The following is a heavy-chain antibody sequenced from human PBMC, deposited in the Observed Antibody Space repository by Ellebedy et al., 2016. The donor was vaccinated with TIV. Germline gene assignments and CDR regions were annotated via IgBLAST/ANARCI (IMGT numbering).Heavy chain of an antibody. J-gene: IGHJ4*02. Sequence: ASVKVSCKASGGTFSSYAISWVRQAPGQGLEWMGGIIPIFGTANYAQKFQGRVTITADESTSTAYMELSSLRSEDTAVYYCARVTDTAMATLDYWGQGTLVTVSS. CDR2: IIPIFGTA. CDR1: GGTFSSYA. D-gene: IGHD5-18*01. CDR3: ARVTDTAMATLDY. V-gene: IGHV1-69*13.